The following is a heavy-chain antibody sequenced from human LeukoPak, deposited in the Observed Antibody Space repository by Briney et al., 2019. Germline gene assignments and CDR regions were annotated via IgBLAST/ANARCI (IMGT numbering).Heavy chain of an antibody. CDR3: ARDSGYNYYGMDV. V-gene: IGHV3-48*02. CDR2: ISSSSTI. J-gene: IGHJ6*02. Sequence: PGGSLRLSCAASGFTFSSYAMSWVRQAPGKGLEWVSYISSSSTIYYADSVKGRFTISRDNAKNSLYLQMNSLRDEDTAVYYCARDSGYNYYGMDVWGQGTTVTVSS. CDR1: GFTFSSYA. D-gene: IGHD1-26*01.